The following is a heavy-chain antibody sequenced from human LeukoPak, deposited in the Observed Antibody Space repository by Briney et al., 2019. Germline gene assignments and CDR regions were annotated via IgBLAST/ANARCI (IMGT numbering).Heavy chain of an antibody. D-gene: IGHD6-13*01. Sequence: GASVKVSCKASGYTFTSYDINWVRQATGQGLEWMGWMNPNSGNTGYAQKFQGRVTMTRNTSISTAYMELSSLRSEDTAVYYCARAQGYSSSWYHYYYYYMDVWGKGTTVTISS. CDR1: GYTFTSYD. CDR3: ARAQGYSSSWYHYYYYYMDV. CDR2: MNPNSGNT. J-gene: IGHJ6*03. V-gene: IGHV1-8*01.